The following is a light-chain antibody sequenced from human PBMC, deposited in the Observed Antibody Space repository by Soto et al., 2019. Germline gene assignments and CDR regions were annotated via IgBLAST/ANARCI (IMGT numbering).Light chain of an antibody. CDR3: QQCFSIPPT. Sequence: DIQMTQSPSSLSESVGDRITITCRASHSIDNYLSWYQLKPGKAPRLLIYAASNLQRGVPSRFTGSGSGTDFTLTINNLQPDDFAVYYCQQCFSIPPTFGHGTKVETK. CDR1: HSIDNY. CDR2: AAS. J-gene: IGKJ1*01. V-gene: IGKV1-39*01.